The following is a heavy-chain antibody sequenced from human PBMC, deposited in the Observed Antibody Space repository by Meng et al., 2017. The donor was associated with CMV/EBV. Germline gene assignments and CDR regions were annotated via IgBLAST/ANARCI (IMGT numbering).Heavy chain of an antibody. CDR3: ASRKWELLRGVAFDI. J-gene: IGHJ3*02. CDR1: GGTFSSYA. D-gene: IGHD1-26*01. V-gene: IGHV1-69*10. Sequence: SVKVSCKASGGTFSSYAISWVRQAPGQGREWMGGIIPILGIANYAQKFQGRVTITADKSTSTAYMGVSSLRSEDTAVYYCASRKWELLRGVAFDIWGQGTMVTVSS. CDR2: IIPILGIA.